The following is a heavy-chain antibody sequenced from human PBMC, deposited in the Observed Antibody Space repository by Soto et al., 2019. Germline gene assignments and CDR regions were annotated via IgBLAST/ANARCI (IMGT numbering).Heavy chain of an antibody. V-gene: IGHV3-23*01. CDR2: ISGSGDKT. Sequence: VGSLRLSCAASGFSFSNFAMSWVRQAPGTGLEWVSSISGSGDKTYYLDSVKGRFTISRDNSKNTLYLHMNSLGAEDTAVYFCAKDYASTWYWYFDPWGQGTLVTVSS. CDR3: AKDYASTWYWYFDP. CDR1: GFSFSNFA. D-gene: IGHD6-13*01. J-gene: IGHJ5*02.